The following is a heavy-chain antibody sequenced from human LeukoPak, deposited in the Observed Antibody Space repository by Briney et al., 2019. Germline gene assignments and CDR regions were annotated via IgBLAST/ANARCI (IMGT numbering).Heavy chain of an antibody. CDR2: INGDGSST. CDR1: GFTFSNFW. V-gene: IGHV3-74*01. CDR3: VRGNYFDY. Sequence: GGSLRLSCAASGFTFSNFWMHWVRQAPGKGLVWVSPINGDGSSTNYADSVKGRFTIFRNNAKNTLYLQMNSLRVEDTAVYYCVRGNYFDYWGQGTLVAVSS. J-gene: IGHJ4*02.